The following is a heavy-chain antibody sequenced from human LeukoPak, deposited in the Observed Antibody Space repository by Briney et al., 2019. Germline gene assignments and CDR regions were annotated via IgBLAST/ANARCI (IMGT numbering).Heavy chain of an antibody. V-gene: IGHV3-7*01. Sequence: PGGSLRLSCAASGFTFSSYWMSWVRQAPGKGLEWVANIKQDGSEKYYVDSVKGRFTISRDNAKNSLYLQMNSLRAEDTAVYYCARGPFDILTGYYHFYYYYYMDVWGKGTTVTISS. CDR3: ARGPFDILTGYYHFYYYYYMDV. D-gene: IGHD3-9*01. J-gene: IGHJ6*03. CDR1: GFTFSSYW. CDR2: IKQDGSEK.